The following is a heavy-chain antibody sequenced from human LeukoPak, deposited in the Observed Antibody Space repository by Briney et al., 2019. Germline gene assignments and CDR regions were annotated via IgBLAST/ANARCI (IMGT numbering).Heavy chain of an antibody. Sequence: ASVKVSCKASGYTFTSYGISWVRQAPGQGLEWMGWISAYNGNTNYAQKLQGRVTMTTDTSTSTAYMELGSLRSDDTAVYYCARTGRYCSSTSCYALDYWGQGTLVTVSS. CDR2: ISAYNGNT. J-gene: IGHJ4*02. CDR3: ARTGRYCSSTSCYALDY. CDR1: GYTFTSYG. V-gene: IGHV1-18*01. D-gene: IGHD2-2*01.